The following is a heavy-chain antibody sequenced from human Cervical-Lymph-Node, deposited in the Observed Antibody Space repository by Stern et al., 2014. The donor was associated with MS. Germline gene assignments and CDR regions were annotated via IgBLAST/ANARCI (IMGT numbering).Heavy chain of an antibody. V-gene: IGHV1-69*01. CDR3: ARGELKEGLVRGMDV. CDR2: IIPNFGTA. J-gene: IGHJ6*02. D-gene: IGHD1-26*01. CDR1: VGTFSSYA. Sequence: QVQLVQSGAEVKKPGSSVKVSCKASVGTFSSYAISWVRQAPGQGLEWMGGIIPNFGTANYAQKFQGRVTIAADESTSTAYMELSSLRSEGTAVYYCARGELKEGLVRGMDVWGQGTTVTVSS.